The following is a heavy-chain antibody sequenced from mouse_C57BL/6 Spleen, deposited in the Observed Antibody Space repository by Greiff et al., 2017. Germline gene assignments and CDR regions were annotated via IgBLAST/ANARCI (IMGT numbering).Heavy chain of an antibody. V-gene: IGHV1-61*01. CDR2: IYPSDSET. CDR1: GYTFTSYW. J-gene: IGHJ4*01. CDR3: ARNGNYVDYAMDY. D-gene: IGHD2-1*01. Sequence: VQLQQPGAELVRPGSSVKLSCKASGYTFTSYWMDWVKQRPGQGLEWIGNIYPSDSETHYNQKFKDKATLTVAKSSSTAYMQLSSLTSEDSAVYYCARNGNYVDYAMDYWGQGTSVTVSS.